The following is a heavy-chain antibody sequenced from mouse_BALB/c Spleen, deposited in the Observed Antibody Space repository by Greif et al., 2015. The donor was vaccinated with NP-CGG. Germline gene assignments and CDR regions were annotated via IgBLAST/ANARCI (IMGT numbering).Heavy chain of an antibody. V-gene: IGHV1-69*02. Sequence: QVQLQQSGAELVKPGAPVKLSCKASGYTFTSYWMNWVKQRPGRGLEWIGRIDPSDSETHYNQKFKDKATLTVDKSSSTAYIQLSSLTSEDSAVYYCARGGSPYFDYWGQGTTLTVSS. J-gene: IGHJ2*01. CDR1: GYTFTSYW. CDR3: ARGGSPYFDY. CDR2: IDPSDSET.